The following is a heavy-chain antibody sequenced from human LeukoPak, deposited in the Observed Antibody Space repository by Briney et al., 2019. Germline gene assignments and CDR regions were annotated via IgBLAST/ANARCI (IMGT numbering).Heavy chain of an antibody. D-gene: IGHD2-8*01. CDR3: ARGKGRHPQPRYASPY. CDR2: MNPNSGNT. J-gene: IGHJ4*02. Sequence: GASVKVSCKASGYTFTGYYMHWVRQATGQGLEWMGWMNPNSGNTGYAQKFQGGVTMTRNTSISTAYMELSSLRSEDTAVYYCARGKGRHPQPRYASPYWGQGTLVTVSS. V-gene: IGHV1-8*02. CDR1: GYTFTGYY.